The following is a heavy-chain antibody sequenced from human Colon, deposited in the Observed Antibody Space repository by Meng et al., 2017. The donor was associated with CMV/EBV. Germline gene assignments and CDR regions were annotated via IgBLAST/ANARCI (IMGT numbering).Heavy chain of an antibody. Sequence: ASVKVSCKSSGYTFTDFYIHWVRQAPGQGLEWMGWIDPNGGGTKYPQTFQGRVTMTSDTSMTTAYLELSGLKSDDTAIYYCARSEFWNSFYNHTDFDSWGQGTLVTVSS. V-gene: IGHV1-2*02. J-gene: IGHJ4*02. CDR3: ARSEFWNSFYNHTDFDS. CDR2: IDPNGGGT. D-gene: IGHD3/OR15-3a*01. CDR1: GYTFTDFY.